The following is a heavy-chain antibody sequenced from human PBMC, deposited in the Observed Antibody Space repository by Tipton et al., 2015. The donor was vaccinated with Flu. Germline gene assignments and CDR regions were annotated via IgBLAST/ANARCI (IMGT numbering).Heavy chain of an antibody. J-gene: IGHJ4*02. CDR1: GASISSYFW. CDR2: I. D-gene: IGHD5-18*01. V-gene: IGHV4-59*08. Sequence: TLSLTCAVSGASISSYFWWSWARQTPGKGLEWIGYIYHNGNTNIYYSGDTNYNPSLKSRLTISLDASKIQFSLKMSSVTAADTAVYYCARLTGGYDVDSWGQGTLVTVSS. CDR3: ARLTGGYDVDS.